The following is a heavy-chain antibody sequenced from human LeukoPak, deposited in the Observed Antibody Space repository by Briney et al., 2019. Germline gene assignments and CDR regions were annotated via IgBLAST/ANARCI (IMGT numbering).Heavy chain of an antibody. CDR2: ISAYNGNT. CDR1: GYTFTSYG. V-gene: IGHV1-18*01. Sequence: ASVKVSCKASGYTFTSYGISWVRQAPGQGLEWMGWISAYNGNTNYAQKLQGRVTMTRDTSTSTVHMELSGVRSEDTAVYYCARDQEAFDYWGQGTLVTVSS. CDR3: ARDQEAFDY. J-gene: IGHJ4*02.